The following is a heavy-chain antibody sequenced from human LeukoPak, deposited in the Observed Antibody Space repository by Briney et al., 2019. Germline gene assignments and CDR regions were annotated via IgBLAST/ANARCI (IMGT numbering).Heavy chain of an antibody. CDR2: ISGSGAAT. D-gene: IGHD6-19*01. CDR3: ARPIIPVPGTRYFDP. CDR1: GFTFSRHS. V-gene: IGHV3-23*01. Sequence: PGGSLRLSCAASGFTFSRHSMNWVRQAPGQGLEWVSAISGSGAATYYADSVKGRFTISRDNSKNTLFLQMKSLRAEDTAVYYCARPIIPVPGTRYFDPRGHGTLVTVPS. J-gene: IGHJ5*02.